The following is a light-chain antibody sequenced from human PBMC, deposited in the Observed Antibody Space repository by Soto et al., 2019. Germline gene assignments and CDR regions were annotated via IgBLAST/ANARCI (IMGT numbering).Light chain of an antibody. CDR3: QSYDSRLSVV. V-gene: IGLV1-40*01. J-gene: IGLJ2*01. CDR2: GNS. CDR1: SSNIGAGYD. Sequence: QSVLTQPPSVSGAPGQTVTISCTGSSSNIGAGYDVHWYQQIPGTAPKFLIYGNSNRPSGVPDRFSGSKSGTSASLAITGLQAEDEADYYCQSYDSRLSVVFGGGTKLTVL.